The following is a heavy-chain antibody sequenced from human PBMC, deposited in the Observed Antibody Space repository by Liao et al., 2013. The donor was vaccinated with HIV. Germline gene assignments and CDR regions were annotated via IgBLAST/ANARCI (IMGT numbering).Heavy chain of an antibody. D-gene: IGHD1-26*01. Sequence: QVQLQESGPGLVKPSETLSLTCTVSGGSIDNYYLSWIRQPAGKGLEWIGRIYNSGSTDCNPSLKSRITMSEDTSKKQVSLKLTSVTAADTAVYFCARHDGVVGSTSGSFDIWGQGTMVTVSS. J-gene: IGHJ3*02. V-gene: IGHV4-4*07. CDR2: IYNSGST. CDR3: ARHDGVVGSTSGSFDI. CDR1: GGSIDNYY.